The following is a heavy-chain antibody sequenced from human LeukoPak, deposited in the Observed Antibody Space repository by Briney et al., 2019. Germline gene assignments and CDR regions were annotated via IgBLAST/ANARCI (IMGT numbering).Heavy chain of an antibody. V-gene: IGHV4-59*01. CDR1: GGSISSYY. CDR3: ARDATTYFY. J-gene: IGHJ4*02. D-gene: IGHD3-9*01. CDR2: IYYSGST. Sequence: SETLSLTCTVSGGSISSYYWSWLRQPPGKRLEWIGYIYYSGSTNYNPSLKSRVTISVDMSKNQFSLNLTSVTAADTAVYYCARDATTYFYWGRGTLVTVSS.